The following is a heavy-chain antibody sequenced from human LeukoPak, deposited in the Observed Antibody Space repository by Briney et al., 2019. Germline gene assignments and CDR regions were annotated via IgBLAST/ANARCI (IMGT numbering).Heavy chain of an antibody. CDR1: GGTFSSYA. CDR2: IIPIFGTA. CDR3: ARTLRPLGLGYCSSTSCYDGLDY. D-gene: IGHD2-2*01. Sequence: SVKVSCKASGGTFSSYAISWVRQAPGQGLEWMGGIIPIFGTANYAQKFQGRVTITANESTSTAYMELSSLRSEDTAVYYCARTLRPLGLGYCSSTSCYDGLDYWGQGTLVTVSS. V-gene: IGHV1-69*13. J-gene: IGHJ4*02.